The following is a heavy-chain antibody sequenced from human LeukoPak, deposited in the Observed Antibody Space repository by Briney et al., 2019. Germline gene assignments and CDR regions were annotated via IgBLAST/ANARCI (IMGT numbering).Heavy chain of an antibody. CDR1: GYTFTGFY. Sequence: ASVKVSCKASGYTFTGFYIHWVRQAPGQGLEWMGWINPNSGGTNYAQKFQGRVTMTGDTSISTAYMELSRLRSDDTAVYYCARDSRYGSGRYSWGQGTLVTVSS. D-gene: IGHD3-10*01. CDR2: INPNSGGT. CDR3: ARDSRYGSGRYS. V-gene: IGHV1-2*02. J-gene: IGHJ4*02.